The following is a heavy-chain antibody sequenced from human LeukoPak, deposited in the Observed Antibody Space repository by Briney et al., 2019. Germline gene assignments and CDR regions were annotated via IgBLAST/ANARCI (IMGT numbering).Heavy chain of an antibody. J-gene: IGHJ3*02. V-gene: IGHV3-30*18. CDR3: AKARLVLSAFDI. Sequence: GGSLRLSCAASGFTFSSYGMHWVRQAPGKGLGGVAVISYDGSNKHYGDSVKGRLTISRDNSKNTLYLQMNSLRAEDTAVYYCAKARLVLSAFDIWGQGTMVTVSS. CDR1: GFTFSSYG. D-gene: IGHD6-19*01. CDR2: ISYDGSNK.